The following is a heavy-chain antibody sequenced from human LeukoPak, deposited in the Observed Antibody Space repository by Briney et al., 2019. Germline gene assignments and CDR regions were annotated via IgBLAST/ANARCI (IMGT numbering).Heavy chain of an antibody. CDR2: MNPNSGNT. V-gene: IGHV1-8*01. J-gene: IGHJ4*02. CDR3: ARRGLRGQGFDY. Sequence: ASVKVSCKASGYTFTSYDINWVRQATGQGLEWMGRMNPNSGNTGYAQKFQGRVTMTRNTSISTAYMELSSLRSEDTAVYYCARRGLRGQGFDYWGQGTLVTVSS. CDR1: GYTFTSYD.